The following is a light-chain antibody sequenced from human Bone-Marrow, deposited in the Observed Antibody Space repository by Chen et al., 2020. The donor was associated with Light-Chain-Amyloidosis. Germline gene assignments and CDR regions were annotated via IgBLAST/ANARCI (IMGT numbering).Light chain of an antibody. CDR3: SSYTITNTLV. J-gene: IGLJ1*01. V-gene: IGLV2-14*01. CDR1: SSDVGGDNH. Sequence: QSALTQPASVSGSPGQSINISCTGTSSDVGGDNHVSWYQQHPDKAPKLMIYEVTNRPSWVPDRFSGSKSDNTASPTISGLQTEDEADYFCSSYTITNTLVFGSGTRVTVL. CDR2: EVT.